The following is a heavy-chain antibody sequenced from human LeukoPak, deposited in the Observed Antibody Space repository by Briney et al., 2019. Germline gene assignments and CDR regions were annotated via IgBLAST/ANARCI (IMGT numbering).Heavy chain of an antibody. D-gene: IGHD3-3*01. J-gene: IGHJ4*02. CDR1: GGTFSSYA. CDR2: IIPIFGTA. V-gene: IGHV1-69*05. CDR3: ARGYDTECHFDY. Sequence: ASVKVSCKASGGTFSSYAISWVRQAPGQGLEWMGRIIPIFGTANYAQKFQGRVTITTDESTSTAYMELSSLRSEGTAVYYCARGYDTECHFDYWGQGTLVTVSS.